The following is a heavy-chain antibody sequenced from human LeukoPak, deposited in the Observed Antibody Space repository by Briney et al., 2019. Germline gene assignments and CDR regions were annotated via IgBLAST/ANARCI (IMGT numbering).Heavy chain of an antibody. CDR2: ISGYNGNT. Sequence: ASVKVSCKSSGYGFSYFGINWVRQAPGQGLEWMGWISGYNGNTNYAQRLEGRLTLSTDTATNTVYMELRNLRSDDTAVYYSARGLDAAAGLANFDYWGQGTLVTVSS. V-gene: IGHV1-18*01. J-gene: IGHJ4*02. CDR3: ARGLDAAAGLANFDY. CDR1: GYGFSYFG. D-gene: IGHD6-25*01.